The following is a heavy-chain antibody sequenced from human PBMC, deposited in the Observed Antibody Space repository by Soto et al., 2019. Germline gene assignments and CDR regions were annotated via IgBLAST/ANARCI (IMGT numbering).Heavy chain of an antibody. CDR3: ARVYSSSWYSRANWFDP. V-gene: IGHV5-10-1*01. D-gene: IGHD6-13*01. CDR2: IDPSDSYT. Sequence: GESLKISCKGSGYSFTSYWISWVRQMPGKGLEWMGRIDPSDSYTNYSPSFQGHVTISADKSISTAYLQWSSLKASDTAMYYCARVYSSSWYSRANWFDPWGKGTLVTVSS. J-gene: IGHJ5*02. CDR1: GYSFTSYW.